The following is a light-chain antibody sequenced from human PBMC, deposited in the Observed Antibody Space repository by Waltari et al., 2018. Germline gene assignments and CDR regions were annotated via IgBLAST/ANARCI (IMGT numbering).Light chain of an antibody. CDR3: QQYYRSPLT. CDR1: QTVFHNSNNKNF. V-gene: IGKV4-1*01. J-gene: IGKJ4*01. Sequence: DIVMTQSPDFLAVSLGERATITCKSSQTVFHNSNNKNFLAWYRQKQGQPPKLLIYWASSRASGVPERIIVAGSATDFTLTINSLQAEDVAVYYCQQYYRSPLTFGGGTKVEIK. CDR2: WAS.